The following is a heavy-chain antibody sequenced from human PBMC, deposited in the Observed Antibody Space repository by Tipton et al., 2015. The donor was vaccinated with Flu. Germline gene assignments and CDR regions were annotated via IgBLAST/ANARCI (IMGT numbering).Heavy chain of an antibody. CDR2: IYHSGST. D-gene: IGHD3-22*01. CDR3: AGQRLILDDSSGYYDY. V-gene: IGHV4-38-2*01. J-gene: IGHJ4*02. CDR1: GYSISSGYY. Sequence: TLSLTCAVSGYSISSGYYWGWIRQPPGKGLEWIGSIYHSGSTYYNPSLKSRVTISVDTSKNQFSLKLSSVTAADTAVYYCAGQRLILDDSSGYYDYWGPGTLVTVSS.